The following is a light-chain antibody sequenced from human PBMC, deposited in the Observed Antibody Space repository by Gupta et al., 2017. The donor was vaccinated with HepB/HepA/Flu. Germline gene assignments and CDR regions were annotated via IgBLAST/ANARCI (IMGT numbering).Light chain of an antibody. J-gene: IGLJ2*01. CDR3: QVWDSSSDHLV. Sequence: SSVLTQPPSVPVAPGRTAMITCGGNNIGSKSVNWYQQKPGQAPVMIAYYDSDRPSGIPERFSGSNSGNTATLTISRVDAGDEADYYCQVWDSSSDHLVFGGGTKLTVL. CDR1: NIGSKS. CDR2: YDS. V-gene: IGLV3-21*04.